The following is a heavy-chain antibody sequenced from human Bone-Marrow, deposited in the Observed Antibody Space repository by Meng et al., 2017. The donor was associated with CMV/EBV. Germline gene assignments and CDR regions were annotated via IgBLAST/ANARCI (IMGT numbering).Heavy chain of an antibody. CDR3: AREAYGSNYGDH. V-gene: IGHV3-21*01. CDR1: GFTFSSYG. CDR2: ISSGSSSYI. D-gene: IGHD4-11*01. J-gene: IGHJ4*01. Sequence: GESLKISCVVSGFTFSSYGMHWVRQAPGKGLEWVSSISSGSSSYIYYADSVKGRFTISRDNSKDSLYLQMSSLRGEDTAVYYCAREAYGSNYGDHWGQASSGHHRL.